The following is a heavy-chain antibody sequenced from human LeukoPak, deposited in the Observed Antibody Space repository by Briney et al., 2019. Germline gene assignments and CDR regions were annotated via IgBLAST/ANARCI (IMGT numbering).Heavy chain of an antibody. V-gene: IGHV4-39*01. CDR2: IYYSGIT. CDR1: GGSISSTFYY. Sequence: SETLSLTCTVSGGSISSTFYYWGWIRQPPGKGLEWVGRIYYSGITYYNPSLKSRVTISVDTSKNQFSLKLSSVTAADTAVYYCARVVFPYYYMDVWGKGTTVTVSS. D-gene: IGHD2-15*01. CDR3: ARVVFPYYYMDV. J-gene: IGHJ6*03.